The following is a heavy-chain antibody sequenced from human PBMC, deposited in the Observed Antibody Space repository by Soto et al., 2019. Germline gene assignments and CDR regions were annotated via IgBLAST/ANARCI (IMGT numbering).Heavy chain of an antibody. CDR1: GDSISSGGYS. V-gene: IGHV4-30-2*01. Sequence: SETLSLTCAVSGDSISSGGYSWSWIRQPPGKGLEWIGYIYHSGSTYYNPSLKSRVTISVDRSKNQFSLKLSSVTAADTAVYYCARGGMTTVWGANVFDIWGQGTMVTVSS. CDR3: ARGGMTTVWGANVFDI. J-gene: IGHJ3*02. D-gene: IGHD4-4*01. CDR2: IYHSGST.